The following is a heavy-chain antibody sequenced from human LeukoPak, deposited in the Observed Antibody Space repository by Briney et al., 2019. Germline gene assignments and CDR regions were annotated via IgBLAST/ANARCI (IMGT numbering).Heavy chain of an antibody. D-gene: IGHD3-22*01. CDR1: GYTFTNYD. J-gene: IGHJ3*02. V-gene: IGHV1-8*01. CDR3: ARGNYYGNSVYDAFDI. Sequence: ASVKVSCKASGYTFTNYDINWVRQAPGQGLGWMGWMNPNSRNTGYARNFQGRATMTSDTSIGTAYMELSSLRSEDTAMYYCARGNYYGNSVYDAFDIWGRGTMVTVSS. CDR2: MNPNSRNT.